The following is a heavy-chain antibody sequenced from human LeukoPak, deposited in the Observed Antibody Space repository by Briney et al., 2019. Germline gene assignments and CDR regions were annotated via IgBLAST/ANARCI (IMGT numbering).Heavy chain of an antibody. CDR1: GGTFSSYA. V-gene: IGHV1-69*13. CDR2: IIPIFCTA. J-gene: IGHJ6*03. CDR3: ASFRPGYYYYMDV. Sequence: GASVKVSCKASGGTFSSYAISWVRQAPGQGLEWMGGIIPIFCTANYAQKFQGRVTITADESTSTAYMELSSLRSEDTAVYYCASFRPGYYYYMDVWGKGTTVTVSS. D-gene: IGHD6-6*01.